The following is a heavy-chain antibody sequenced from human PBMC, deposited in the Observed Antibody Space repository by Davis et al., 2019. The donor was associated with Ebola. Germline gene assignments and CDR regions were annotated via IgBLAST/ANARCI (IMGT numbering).Heavy chain of an antibody. J-gene: IGHJ4*02. CDR1: GGSLSSYY. CDR3: ARLQYYDFWSGYWD. V-gene: IGHV4-59*08. Sequence: GSLRLSCTVSGGSLSSYYWSWIRQPPGKGLEWIGYIYYSGSTNYNPSLKSRVTISVDTSKNQFSLKLSSVTAADTAVYYCARLQYYDFWSGYWDWGQGTLVTVSS. CDR2: IYYSGST. D-gene: IGHD3-3*01.